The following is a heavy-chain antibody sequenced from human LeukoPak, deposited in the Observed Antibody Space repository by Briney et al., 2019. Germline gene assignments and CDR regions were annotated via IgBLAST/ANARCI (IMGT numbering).Heavy chain of an antibody. CDR3: VRGGNSWYADY. J-gene: IGHJ4*02. V-gene: IGHV4-59*01. Sequence: SETLSLTCTVSGGSISSYYWSWIRQPPEKGLEWIGYIHYSGSTSYNPSLKSRVTMSVDTSNNQFSLKVSSVTAADTAVYYRVRGGNSWYADYWGQGTLVTVSS. CDR2: IHYSGST. CDR1: GGSISSYY. D-gene: IGHD6-13*01.